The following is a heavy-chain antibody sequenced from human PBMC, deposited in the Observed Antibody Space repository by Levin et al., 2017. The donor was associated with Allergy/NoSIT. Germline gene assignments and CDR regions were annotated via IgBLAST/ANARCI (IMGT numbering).Heavy chain of an antibody. J-gene: IGHJ5*02. V-gene: IGHV3-23*01. CDR2: ISGDFTT. Sequence: PEASVKVSCAASGFSFSTYAMNWVRQAPGKGLEWVSGISGDFTTYYADSVKGRFTISRDNSKNTVYLQMNSLRDEDTAVYFCARGYDRGVLSSWGQGTLVTVSS. CDR1: GFSFSTYA. D-gene: IGHD5-12*01. CDR3: ARGYDRGVLSS.